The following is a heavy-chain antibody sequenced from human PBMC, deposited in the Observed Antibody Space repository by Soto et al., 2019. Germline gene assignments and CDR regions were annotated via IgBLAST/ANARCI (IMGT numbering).Heavy chain of an antibody. CDR2: IWYDGSNK. CDR1: GFTFNTYD. CDR3: ARSDCTGAYCYSWPFNYGVDV. J-gene: IGHJ6*02. Sequence: GGSLRVSSPTSGFTFNTYDMHWVRQTPGKGLEWVAIIWYDGSNKYYADSVKGRSTISRDNSKNTLYLQMNSLRAEDTALYYCARSDCTGAYCYSWPFNYGVDVWGQGTTVTVSS. V-gene: IGHV3-33*08. D-gene: IGHD2-21*02.